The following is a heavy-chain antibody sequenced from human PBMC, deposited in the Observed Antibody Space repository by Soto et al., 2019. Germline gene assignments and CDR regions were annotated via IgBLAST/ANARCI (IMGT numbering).Heavy chain of an antibody. CDR1: GFTFSSYG. Sequence: GESLKISCAASGFTFSSYGMHWVRQAPGKGLEWVAVIWYDGSNKYYADSVKGRFTISRDNSKNTLYLQMNSLRAEDTAVYYCARDLTSELRYFDWPHGMDVWGQGTTVTVSS. V-gene: IGHV3-33*01. D-gene: IGHD3-9*01. J-gene: IGHJ6*02. CDR2: IWYDGSNK. CDR3: ARDLTSELRYFDWPHGMDV.